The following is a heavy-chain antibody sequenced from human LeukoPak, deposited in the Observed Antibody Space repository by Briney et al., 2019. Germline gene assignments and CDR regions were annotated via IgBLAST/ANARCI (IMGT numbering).Heavy chain of an antibody. V-gene: IGHV3-74*01. CDR1: GFTFSRYW. CDR2: INSDGSGT. D-gene: IGHD3-3*01. Sequence: GGSLRLSCAASGFTFSRYWMHWVRQVPGKGLVWVSRINSDGSGTSYADSVKGRFTISRDNAKNTLYLQMNSLRAEDTAVYYCASQGFLEGSNPYYYYYLDVWGKGTTVTVSS. CDR3: ASQGFLEGSNPYYYYYLDV. J-gene: IGHJ6*03.